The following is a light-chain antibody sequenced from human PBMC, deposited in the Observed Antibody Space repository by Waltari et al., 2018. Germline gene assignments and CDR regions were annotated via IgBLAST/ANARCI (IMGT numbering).Light chain of an antibody. CDR3: CSYAGSSTFYV. CDR1: SSDVGRHNL. Sequence: QSALTQPASVSGSPGQSITISCTGPSSDVGRHNLVSWYQQHPGKAPKLMIYEGSKRPSGVSNRFSGSKSGNTASLTISGLQAEDEADYYCCSYAGSSTFYVFGTGTKVTVL. V-gene: IGLV2-23*01. J-gene: IGLJ1*01. CDR2: EGS.